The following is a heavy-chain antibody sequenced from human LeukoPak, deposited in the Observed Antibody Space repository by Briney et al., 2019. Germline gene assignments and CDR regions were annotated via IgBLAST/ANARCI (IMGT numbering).Heavy chain of an antibody. J-gene: IGHJ4*02. Sequence: SETLSLTCAVSGGSISSGGYSWSWIRQPPGKGLEWIGYIYHSGSTYYNPSLKSRVTISVDRSKNQFSLKLSSVTAADSAVYYCARLTRLSTSPDRYYLDYWGQGTLVTVSS. CDR2: IYHSGST. CDR3: ARLTRLSTSPDRYYLDY. D-gene: IGHD6-6*01. V-gene: IGHV4-30-2*01. CDR1: GGSISSGGYS.